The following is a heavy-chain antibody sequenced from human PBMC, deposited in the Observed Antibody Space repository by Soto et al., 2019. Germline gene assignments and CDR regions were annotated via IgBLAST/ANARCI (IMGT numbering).Heavy chain of an antibody. D-gene: IGHD2-21*01. V-gene: IGHV6-1*01. CDR2: TYYRSKWYN. CDR3: AREVYSLFYYYYYYMDV. J-gene: IGHJ6*03. Sequence: PSQTLSLTCAISGDSVSSNSAAWNWIRQSPSRGLEWLGRTYYRSKWYNDYAVSVKSRITINPDTSKNQFSLQLNSVTPEDTAVYYCAREVYSLFYYYYYYMDVWGKGTTVTVS. CDR1: GDSVSSNSAA.